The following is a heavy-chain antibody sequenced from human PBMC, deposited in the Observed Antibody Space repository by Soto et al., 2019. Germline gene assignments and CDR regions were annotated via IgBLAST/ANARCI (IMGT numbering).Heavy chain of an antibody. Sequence: GGSLRLSCAASGFTFSSYGMHWVRQAPGKGLEWVAVIWYDGSNKYYADSVKGRFTISRDNSKNTLYLQMNSLRAEDTALYHCARDLGASQDYDYIWGSYRPHNWFDPWGQGTLVTVSS. V-gene: IGHV3-33*01. D-gene: IGHD3-16*02. J-gene: IGHJ5*02. CDR3: ARDLGASQDYDYIWGSYRPHNWFDP. CDR2: IWYDGSNK. CDR1: GFTFSSYG.